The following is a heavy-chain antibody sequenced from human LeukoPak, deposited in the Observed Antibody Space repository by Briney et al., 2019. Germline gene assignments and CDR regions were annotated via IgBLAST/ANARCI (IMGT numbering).Heavy chain of an antibody. CDR1: DFSFITYA. J-gene: IGHJ4*02. V-gene: IGHV3-23*01. CDR3: AKDQARPSKRVLGGFDY. D-gene: IGHD1-26*01. CDR2: ISGGGDAT. Sequence: GGSLRLSCAASDFSFITYAMSWVRQAPGKGLEWVSTISGGGDATYYADSVKGRFTISRDNSKNTLYLQMNSLRVEDTAVYYCAKDQARPSKRVLGGFDYWGQGTLVTVSS.